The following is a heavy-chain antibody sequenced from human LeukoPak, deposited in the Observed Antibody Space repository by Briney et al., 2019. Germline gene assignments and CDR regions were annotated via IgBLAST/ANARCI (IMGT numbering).Heavy chain of an antibody. J-gene: IGHJ4*02. CDR2: INPSDGST. D-gene: IGHD3-10*01. V-gene: IGHV1-46*01. CDR3: ARLYGAGTTDC. Sequence: ASVKASCKASGYTFTSSWVHWVRQAPGPGLEWMGIINPSDGSTIYAQNFQGRVTMTRDTSTSTVYMELSSLRSDDTAVYYCARLYGAGTTDCWGQGTLVTVSS. CDR1: GYTFTSSW.